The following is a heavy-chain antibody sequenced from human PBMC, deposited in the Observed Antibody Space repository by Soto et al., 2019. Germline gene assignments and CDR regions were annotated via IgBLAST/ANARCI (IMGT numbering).Heavy chain of an antibody. CDR2: IATVSSTI. D-gene: IGHD2-21*02. CDR1: EFTFSSYS. J-gene: IGHJ3*02. Sequence: GGSLRLSCAASEFTFSSYSMNWVRQAPGKGLEWVSHIATVSSTISYADSVKGRFTISRDNAMNSLYLQMNSLRAEDTAVYYCARDTDYAFDIWGQGTMVTVSS. V-gene: IGHV3-48*01. CDR3: ARDTDYAFDI.